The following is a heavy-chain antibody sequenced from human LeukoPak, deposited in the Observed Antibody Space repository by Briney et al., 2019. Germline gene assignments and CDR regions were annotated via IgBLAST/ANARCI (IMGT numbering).Heavy chain of an antibody. J-gene: IGHJ3*02. D-gene: IGHD5-24*01. V-gene: IGHV4-34*01. Sequence: PSETLSLTCAVYGGSFSGYYWSWIRQPPGKGLEWIGEINHRGSANYNPSLKSRVTISVDTSKNQFSLKLSSVTAADTAVYYCAREEAEMATISGGPSDDAFDIWGQGTMVTVSS. CDR3: AREEAEMATISGGPSDDAFDI. CDR1: GGSFSGYY. CDR2: INHRGSA.